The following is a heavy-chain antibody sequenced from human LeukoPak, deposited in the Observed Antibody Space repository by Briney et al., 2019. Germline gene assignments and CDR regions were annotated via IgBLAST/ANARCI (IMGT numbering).Heavy chain of an antibody. D-gene: IGHD2-15*01. V-gene: IGHV5-10-1*01. CDR1: EYNLTNYW. Sequence: GESLKISCKGSEYNLTNYWISWVRQMPGKGLEWMGRIDPSDPSDSYTNYSPSFQGHVTISTDKSISTAYLQWSSLEASDTAMYYCARGVAATIYWGQGTLVTVSS. CDR2: IDPSDPSDSYT. J-gene: IGHJ4*02. CDR3: ARGVAATIY.